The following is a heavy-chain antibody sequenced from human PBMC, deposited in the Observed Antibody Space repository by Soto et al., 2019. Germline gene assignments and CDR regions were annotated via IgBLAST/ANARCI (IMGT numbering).Heavy chain of an antibody. Sequence: EVQLVESGGGLVQPGGSLRLSCAASGFTFSSYSMNWVRQAPGKGLEWVSYISSSSSTIYYADSVKGRFTISRDNAKNSLYLQMKSLRDEDTAVYYCARDFESWSDYFPFDYWGQGTLVTVSS. J-gene: IGHJ4*02. D-gene: IGHD1-26*01. CDR1: GFTFSSYS. V-gene: IGHV3-48*02. CDR3: ARDFESWSDYFPFDY. CDR2: ISSSSSTI.